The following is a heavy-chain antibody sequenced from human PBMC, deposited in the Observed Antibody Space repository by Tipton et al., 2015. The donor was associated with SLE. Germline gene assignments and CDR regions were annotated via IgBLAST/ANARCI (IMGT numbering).Heavy chain of an antibody. V-gene: IGHV4-34*01. Sequence: TLSLTCAVYGGSFSGYYWSWIRQPPGKGLEWIGEIKPGGSTIYTNYNPSLKSRVTISVDTSKNQFSLKLSSVTAADTAVYYCASGRTGIMGGTWGQGTLVTVS. J-gene: IGHJ4*02. CDR3: ASGRTGIMGGT. CDR1: GGSFSGYY. D-gene: IGHD1-26*01. CDR2: IKPGGSTIYT.